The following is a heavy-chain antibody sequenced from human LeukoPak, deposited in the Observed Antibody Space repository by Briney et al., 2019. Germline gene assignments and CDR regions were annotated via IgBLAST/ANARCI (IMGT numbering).Heavy chain of an antibody. J-gene: IGHJ4*02. V-gene: IGHV4-39*01. CDR3: ARHEGSSGWYYFDY. Sequence: SETLSLTCTVSGGSISSSSYYWGWIRQPPGKGLGWIGSIYYSGSTYYNPSLKSRVTISVDTSKNQFSLKLSSVTAADTAVYYCARHEGSSGWYYFDYWGQGTLVTVSS. CDR2: IYYSGST. D-gene: IGHD6-19*01. CDR1: GGSISSSSYY.